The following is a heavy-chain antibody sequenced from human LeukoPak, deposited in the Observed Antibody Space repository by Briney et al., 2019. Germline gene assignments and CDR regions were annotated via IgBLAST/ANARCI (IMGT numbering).Heavy chain of an antibody. CDR2: ISYDGSNK. J-gene: IGHJ4*02. CDR3: ARVLGGYDFWSGSLDY. D-gene: IGHD3-3*01. CDR1: GFTFSSYA. V-gene: IGHV3-30*01. Sequence: GRSLRLSCAASGFTFSSYAMHWVRQAPGKGLEWVAVISYDGSNKYYADSVKGRFTISRDNSKNTLYLQMNSLRAGDTAVYYCARVLGGYDFWSGSLDYWGQGTLVTVSS.